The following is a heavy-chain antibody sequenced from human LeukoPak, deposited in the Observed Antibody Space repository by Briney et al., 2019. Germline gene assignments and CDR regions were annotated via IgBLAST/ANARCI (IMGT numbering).Heavy chain of an antibody. CDR2: ISYDGSNK. V-gene: IGHV3-30*18. CDR3: AKDYYDSSGYYLIDY. CDR1: GFTFSNAW. D-gene: IGHD3-22*01. J-gene: IGHJ4*02. Sequence: GGSLRLSCAASGFTFSNAWMSWVRQAPGKGLEWVAVISYDGSNKYYADSVKGRFTISRDNSKNTLYLQMNSLRAEDTAVYYCAKDYYDSSGYYLIDYWGQGTLVTVSS.